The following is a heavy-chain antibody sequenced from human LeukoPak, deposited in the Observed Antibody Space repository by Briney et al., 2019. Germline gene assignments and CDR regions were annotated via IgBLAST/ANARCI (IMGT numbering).Heavy chain of an antibody. Sequence: GGSLRLSCAASGFTFGSYGMHWVRQAPGKGLEWVALIWFDGSHEYYGDSVKGRFTISRDNSMNTLHLQMNSLRDEDTAVYYCASDLRVGHERYEAFNIWGQGTTVIVSS. J-gene: IGHJ3*02. V-gene: IGHV3-33*01. D-gene: IGHD3-16*01. CDR1: GFTFGSYG. CDR3: ASDLRVGHERYEAFNI. CDR2: IWFDGSHE.